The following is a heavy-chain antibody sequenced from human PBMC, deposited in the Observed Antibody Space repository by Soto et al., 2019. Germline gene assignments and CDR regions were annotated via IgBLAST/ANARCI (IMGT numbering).Heavy chain of an antibody. V-gene: IGHV3-33*01. CDR2: IWYDGSNK. J-gene: IGHJ6*02. CDR1: GFTFSSYG. CDR3: ARVGGAAAVYYYYYYGMDV. Sequence: QVQLVESGGGVVQPGRSLRLSCAASGFTFSSYGMHWVRQAPGKGLEWVAVIWYDGSNKYYADSVKGRFTISRDNSKNTLYLQMNSLRAEDTAVYYCARVGGAAAVYYYYYYGMDVWGQGTTVTVSS. D-gene: IGHD6-13*01.